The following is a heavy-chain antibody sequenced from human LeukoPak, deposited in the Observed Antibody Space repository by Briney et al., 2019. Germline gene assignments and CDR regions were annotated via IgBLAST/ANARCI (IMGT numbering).Heavy chain of an antibody. CDR3: ARGVGGKFWSYYGMDV. D-gene: IGHD3-3*01. CDR2: IYYSGST. CDR1: GGSISSYY. J-gene: IGHJ6*02. V-gene: IGHV4-59*01. Sequence: KTSETLSLTCTVSGGSISSYYWSWIRQPPGKGLEWIGYIYYSGSTNYNPSLKSRVTISVDTSKNQFSLKLSSVTAADTAVYYCARGVGGKFWSYYGMDVWGQGTTVTVSS.